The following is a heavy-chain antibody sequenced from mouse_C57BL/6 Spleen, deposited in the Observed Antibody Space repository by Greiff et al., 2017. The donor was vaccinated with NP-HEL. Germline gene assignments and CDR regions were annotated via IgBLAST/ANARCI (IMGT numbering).Heavy chain of an antibody. CDR2: ISDGGSYT. Sequence: EVKVVESGGGLVKPGGSLKLSCAASGFTFSSYAMSWVRQTPEKRLEWVATISDGGSYTYYPDNVKGRFTISRDNAKNNLYLQMSHLKSEDTAMYDCARELPQSAMDYWGQGTSVTVSS. J-gene: IGHJ4*01. V-gene: IGHV5-4*01. D-gene: IGHD1-1*01. CDR3: ARELPQSAMDY. CDR1: GFTFSSYA.